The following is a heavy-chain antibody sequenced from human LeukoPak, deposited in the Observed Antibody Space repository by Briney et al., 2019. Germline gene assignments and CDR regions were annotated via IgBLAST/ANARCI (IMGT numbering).Heavy chain of an antibody. D-gene: IGHD3-10*01. CDR3: ARGVTMVRGATGGGPHYYYYYYMDV. J-gene: IGHJ6*03. CDR2: IYTSGST. Sequence: SETLSLTCTVSGDSISSGNYYWTWIRQPAGKGLEWIGRIYTSGSTNYNPSLKSRVTISVDTSKNQFSLKLSSVTAADTAVYYCARGVTMVRGATGGGPHYYYYYYMDVWGKGTTVTISS. CDR1: GDSISSGNYY. V-gene: IGHV4-61*02.